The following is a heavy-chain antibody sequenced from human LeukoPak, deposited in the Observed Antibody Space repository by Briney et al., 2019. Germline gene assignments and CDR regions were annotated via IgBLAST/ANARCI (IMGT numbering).Heavy chain of an antibody. J-gene: IGHJ4*02. V-gene: IGHV4-4*07. Sequence: SETLSLTCTVSGDSIGGYYWTWIRQPAGKGLEWIGRIHSTGSTNYNPSLKSRVTMSVDTSKNQFSLKVNSVTAADTAVYYCARGGNCGSGNCYRADFDSWGQGTLVTVSS. CDR3: ARGGNCGSGNCYRADFDS. CDR1: GDSIGGYY. D-gene: IGHD2-15*01. CDR2: IHSTGST.